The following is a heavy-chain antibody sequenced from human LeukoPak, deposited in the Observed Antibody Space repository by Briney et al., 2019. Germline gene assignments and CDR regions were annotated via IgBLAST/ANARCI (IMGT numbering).Heavy chain of an antibody. CDR2: IYPGDSET. V-gene: IGHV5-51*01. CDR1: GYRFTNYW. J-gene: IGHJ4*02. Sequence: HGESLKISCKGSGYRFTNYWIGWVRPMPGKGLEWMGIIYPGDSETRYSPSFQGQVTISADKSISTAYLQWSSLKASDTAMYYCARRRDLYSGSYYPFDYWGQGTLVTVSS. D-gene: IGHD1-26*01. CDR3: ARRRDLYSGSYYPFDY.